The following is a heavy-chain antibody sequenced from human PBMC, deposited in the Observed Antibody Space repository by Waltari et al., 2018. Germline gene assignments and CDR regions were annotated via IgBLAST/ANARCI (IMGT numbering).Heavy chain of an antibody. CDR1: GGSFSGYY. CDR3: ARGRSRYYYDSSGYLGY. V-gene: IGHV4-34*01. Sequence: QVQLQQWGAGLLKPSETLSLTCAVYGGSFSGYYWSWIRQPPGKGLEWIGEINHSGSTNYNPSLKSRVTISGDTSKNQFSLKLSSVTAADTAVYYCARGRSRYYYDSSGYLGYWGQGTLVTVSS. J-gene: IGHJ4*02. D-gene: IGHD3-22*01. CDR2: INHSGST.